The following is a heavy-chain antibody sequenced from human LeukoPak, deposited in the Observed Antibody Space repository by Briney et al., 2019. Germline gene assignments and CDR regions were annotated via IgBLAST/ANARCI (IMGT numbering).Heavy chain of an antibody. Sequence: SVKVSCKASGGTFTSYGINWVRQAPGLGLEWMARIIPVVGILNYAQKFQGRVTITADKSTSTAYMELSSLRSEDTAVYYCARGRVGATSEYFQHWGQGTLVTVSS. CDR1: GGTFTSYG. CDR3: ARGRVGATSEYFQH. J-gene: IGHJ1*01. CDR2: IIPVVGIL. D-gene: IGHD1-26*01. V-gene: IGHV1-69*04.